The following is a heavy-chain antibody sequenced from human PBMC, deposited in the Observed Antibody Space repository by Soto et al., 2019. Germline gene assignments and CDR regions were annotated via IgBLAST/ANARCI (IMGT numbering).Heavy chain of an antibody. Sequence: ASVKVSCKVSGYTLTELSMHWVRQAPGKGLEWMGGFDPEDGETIYAQKFQGRVTMTEDTSTDTAYMELSSLRSEDTAVYYCATGQYYYDSSGYKRGSWFDPWGQGTLGTVSA. D-gene: IGHD3-22*01. CDR3: ATGQYYYDSSGYKRGSWFDP. J-gene: IGHJ5*02. CDR1: GYTLTELS. V-gene: IGHV1-24*01. CDR2: FDPEDGET.